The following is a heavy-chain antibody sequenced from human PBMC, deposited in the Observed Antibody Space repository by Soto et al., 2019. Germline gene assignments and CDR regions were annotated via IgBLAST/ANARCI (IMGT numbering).Heavy chain of an antibody. V-gene: IGHV1-69*08. Sequence: QVQLVQSGAEVKKPESSVKVSCKASGGTFSSYTISWVRQAPGQGLEWMGRIIPILGIANYAQKFQGRVTISADKSTSTAYMELSSLRSEDTAVYYCARDLEAVSSGDFDLDYWGQGTLVTVSS. CDR1: GGTFSSYT. CDR3: ARDLEAVSSGDFDLDY. CDR2: IIPILGIA. D-gene: IGHD3-22*01. J-gene: IGHJ4*02.